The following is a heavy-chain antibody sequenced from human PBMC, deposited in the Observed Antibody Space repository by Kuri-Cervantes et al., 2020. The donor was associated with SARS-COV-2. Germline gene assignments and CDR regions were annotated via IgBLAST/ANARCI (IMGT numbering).Heavy chain of an antibody. CDR2: ISYDGSNK. Sequence: GGSLRLSCAASGFTFSSYGMHWVRQAPGKGLEWVAVISYDGSNKYYADSVKGRFTIARDNSKNTPYLQMSSLRAEDTAVYYCAKAPYGDKGAFDYWGQGTLVTVSS. CDR1: GFTFSSYG. CDR3: AKAPYGDKGAFDY. J-gene: IGHJ4*02. V-gene: IGHV3-30*18. D-gene: IGHD4-17*01.